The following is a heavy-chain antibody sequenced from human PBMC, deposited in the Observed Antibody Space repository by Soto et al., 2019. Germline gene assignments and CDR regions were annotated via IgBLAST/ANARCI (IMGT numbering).Heavy chain of an antibody. J-gene: IGHJ3*02. V-gene: IGHV1-24*01. D-gene: IGHD4-17*01. CDR2: FDPEGGET. CDR3: AREGTTVTTAGAFDI. Sequence: ASVKVSCKVSGYTLTELPMHWVRQAPGKGLEWMGGFDPEGGETIYAQKFQGRVTMTENTSTSTAYMELSSLRSEDTAVYYCAREGTTVTTAGAFDIWDQGTMVTVSS. CDR1: GYTLTELP.